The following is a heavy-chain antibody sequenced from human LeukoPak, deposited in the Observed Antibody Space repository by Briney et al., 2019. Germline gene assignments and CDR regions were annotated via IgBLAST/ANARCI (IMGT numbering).Heavy chain of an antibody. J-gene: IGHJ4*02. CDR1: GFTFSSYA. V-gene: IGHV3-23*01. CDR2: ISGSGGGT. Sequence: GGSLRLSCAASGFTFSSYAMSWVRQAPGKGLEWVSAISGSGGGTYSADSGKGRFTISIGNSKNTLYLQMNSLRAEDTAVYYCAKIGRDGYNVDYWGQGTLVTVSS. D-gene: IGHD5-24*01. CDR3: AKIGRDGYNVDY.